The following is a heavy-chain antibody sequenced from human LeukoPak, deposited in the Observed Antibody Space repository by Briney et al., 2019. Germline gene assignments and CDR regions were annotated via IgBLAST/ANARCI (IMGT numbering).Heavy chain of an antibody. Sequence: SETLSLTCTVSGGSISSYYWSWIRQPPGKGLEWLGYIYYSGSTSYNPSLKSRVTISVDTSKNQFSLKLSSVTAADTAVDYCARGYSGSYGRFDYWGQGTLVTVSS. V-gene: IGHV4-59*01. D-gene: IGHD1-26*01. CDR1: GGSISSYY. CDR2: IYYSGST. CDR3: ARGYSGSYGRFDY. J-gene: IGHJ4*02.